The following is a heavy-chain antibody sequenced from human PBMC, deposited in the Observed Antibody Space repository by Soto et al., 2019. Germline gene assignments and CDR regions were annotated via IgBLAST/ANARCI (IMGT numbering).Heavy chain of an antibody. Sequence: GGSLRLSSAASGFTFSSYGMHWVRQSPGKGLEWVAVISYDGSNKYYADSVKGRFTISRDNSKNTLYLQMNSLRAEDTAAYYCAKTVYGSGSTPGYYYGMDVWGQGTTVTVSS. CDR1: GFTFSSYG. D-gene: IGHD3-10*01. J-gene: IGHJ6*02. V-gene: IGHV3-30*18. CDR2: ISYDGSNK. CDR3: AKTVYGSGSTPGYYYGMDV.